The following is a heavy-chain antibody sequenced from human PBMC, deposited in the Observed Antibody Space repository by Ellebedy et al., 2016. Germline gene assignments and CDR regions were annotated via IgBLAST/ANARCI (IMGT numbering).Heavy chain of an antibody. CDR1: KYTFSNYD. Sequence: ASVKVSCXASKYTFSNYDINWVRQATGQGLEWMGWMNPKSGKRGYAQKFLGRLTLTSDTSISTVYMELSSLRSEDTAVYYCAREADGIGWFDPWGQGTLVTVSS. D-gene: IGHD6-13*01. V-gene: IGHV1-8*01. J-gene: IGHJ5*02. CDR2: MNPKSGKR. CDR3: AREADGIGWFDP.